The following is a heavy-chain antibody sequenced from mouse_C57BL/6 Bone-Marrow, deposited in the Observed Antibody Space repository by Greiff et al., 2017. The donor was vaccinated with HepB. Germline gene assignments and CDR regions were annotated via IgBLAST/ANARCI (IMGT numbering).Heavy chain of an antibody. Sequence: QVQLQQPGAELVKPGASVKLSCKASGYTFTSYWMHWVKQRPGQGLEWIGMIHPNSGSTNYNEKFKSKATLTVDKSSSTAYMQLSSLTSEDSAVYYCARPPLITTVALDYWGQGTTLTVSS. CDR1: GYTFTSYW. CDR2: IHPNSGST. D-gene: IGHD1-1*01. J-gene: IGHJ2*01. CDR3: ARPPLITTVALDY. V-gene: IGHV1-64*01.